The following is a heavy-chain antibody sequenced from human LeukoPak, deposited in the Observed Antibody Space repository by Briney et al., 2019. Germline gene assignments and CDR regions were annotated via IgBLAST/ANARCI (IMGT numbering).Heavy chain of an antibody. D-gene: IGHD2-2*01. Sequence: PSETLSLTCTVSGASISSSSYYWGWIRQPPGKGLEWIGSIYYRGDTYYNPSLNSRVTISVDTSKNQFSLKLSSVTAADTAVYYCAGTSWGFDPWGQGTLVTVSS. CDR2: IYYRGDT. CDR3: AGTSWGFDP. V-gene: IGHV4-39*07. CDR1: GASISSSSYY. J-gene: IGHJ5*02.